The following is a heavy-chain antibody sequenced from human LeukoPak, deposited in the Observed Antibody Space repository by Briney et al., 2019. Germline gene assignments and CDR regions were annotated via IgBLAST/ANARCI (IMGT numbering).Heavy chain of an antibody. CDR3: DREWDCGGDCYSFDY. J-gene: IGHJ4*02. CDR1: GGSISSGDYY. V-gene: IGHV4-30-4*08. Sequence: PSETLSLTCTVSGGSISSGDYYWSWIRQPPGKGLEWIGYIYYSGSTYYNPSLKSRVTISVDTSKNQFSLKLSSVTAADTAVYYCDREWDCGGDCYSFDYWGQGTLVTVSS. D-gene: IGHD2-21*01. CDR2: IYYSGST.